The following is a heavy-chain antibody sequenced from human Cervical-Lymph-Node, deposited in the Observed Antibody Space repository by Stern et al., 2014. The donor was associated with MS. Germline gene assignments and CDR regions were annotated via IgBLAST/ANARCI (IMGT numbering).Heavy chain of an antibody. CDR2: IILIFGTT. CDR1: GGTFSTSS. Sequence: MQLVESGAEVKRPGSSVRVSCKASGGTFSTSSISWVRQAPGQGLEWMGGIILIFGTTNYAQKFQGRVTISADKSTSTAYLDLSGLRSEDTAMYYCARYSGTFYFDYWGQGTLVTVSS. D-gene: IGHD1-26*01. CDR3: ARYSGTFYFDY. V-gene: IGHV1-69*06. J-gene: IGHJ4*02.